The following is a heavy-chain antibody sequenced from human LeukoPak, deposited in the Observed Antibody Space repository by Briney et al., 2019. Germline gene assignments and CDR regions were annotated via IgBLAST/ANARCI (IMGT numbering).Heavy chain of an antibody. CDR1: GGSFSGYY. CDR2: INHSGST. Sequence: SETLSLTCAVYGGSFSGYYWSWIRQPPGKGLEWSGEINHSGSTNYNPSLKSRVTISVDTSKHQFSLNLSSVTCADTAVYYCGRATTVTYYYHYGMQVWGQGPTHTVSS. V-gene: IGHV4-34*01. J-gene: IGHJ6*02. D-gene: IGHD4-17*01. CDR3: GRATTVTYYYHYGMQV.